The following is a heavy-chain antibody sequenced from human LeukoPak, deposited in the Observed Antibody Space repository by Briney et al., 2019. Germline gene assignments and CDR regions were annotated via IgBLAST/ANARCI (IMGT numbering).Heavy chain of an antibody. CDR1: GFTFSSYA. V-gene: IGHV3-64*01. CDR2: ISSNGGST. D-gene: IGHD3-16*01. Sequence: QPGGSLRLSCAASGFTFSSYAMHWVRQAPGKGLEYVSAISSNGGSTYYANSVKGRFTISRDNSKNTLYLQMGSLRAEDMDVYYCARVSRAGVGDYWAQGTLVTVSS. CDR3: ARVSRAGVGDY. J-gene: IGHJ4*02.